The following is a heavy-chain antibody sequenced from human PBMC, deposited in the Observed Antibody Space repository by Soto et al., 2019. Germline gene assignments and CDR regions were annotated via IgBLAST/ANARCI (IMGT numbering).Heavy chain of an antibody. CDR1: GGSLSRFY. V-gene: IGHV4-59*12. D-gene: IGHD4-17*01. Sequence: SETLSLTCTVSGGSLSRFYWSWIRQPPGKGLEWIGYIYYSGSTNYNPSLKSRVTISVHTSKNQFSLKLSSVTAADTAVYFCARDYGDHFDYWGQGTLVTVSS. CDR3: ARDYGDHFDY. J-gene: IGHJ4*02. CDR2: IYYSGST.